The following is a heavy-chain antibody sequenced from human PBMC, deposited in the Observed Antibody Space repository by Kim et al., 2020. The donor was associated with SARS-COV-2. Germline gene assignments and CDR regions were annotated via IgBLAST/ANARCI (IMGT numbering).Heavy chain of an antibody. D-gene: IGHD3-10*01. CDR3: AREVTMVRGVEVMNWFDP. J-gene: IGHJ5*02. CDR1: GGSISSGDYY. Sequence: SETLSLTCTVSGGSISSGDYYWSWIRQPPGKGLEWIGYIYYSGSTYYNPSLKSRVTISVDTSKNQFSLKLSSVTAADTAVYYCAREVTMVRGVEVMNWFDPWGQGTLVTVS. CDR2: IYYSGST. V-gene: IGHV4-30-4*01.